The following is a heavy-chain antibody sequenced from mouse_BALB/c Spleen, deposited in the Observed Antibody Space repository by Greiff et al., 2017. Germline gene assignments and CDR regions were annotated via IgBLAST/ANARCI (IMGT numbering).Heavy chain of an antibody. CDR2: IDPANGNT. V-gene: IGHV14-3*02. CDR3: ALYYRYPWFAY. Sequence: EVKLMESGAELVKPGASVKLSCTASGFNIKDTYMHWVKQRPEQGLEWIGRIDPANGNTKYDPKFQGKATITADTSSNTAYLQLSSLTSEDTAVYYCALYYRYPWFAYWGQGTLVTVSA. J-gene: IGHJ3*01. CDR1: GFNIKDTY. D-gene: IGHD2-14*01.